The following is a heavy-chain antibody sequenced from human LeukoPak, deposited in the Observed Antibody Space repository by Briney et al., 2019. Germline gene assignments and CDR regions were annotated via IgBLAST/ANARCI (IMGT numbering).Heavy chain of an antibody. V-gene: IGHV1-2*02. CDR2: IIPNSGST. CDR3: ARMDDLGGMDV. D-gene: IGHD3-16*01. J-gene: IGHJ6*02. Sequence: QAXGXGXEWMGWIIPNSGSTNYAQKFQATVTMTRDTSIGTAYMELSRLRSDDTAVYYCARMDDLGGMDVWGQGTTVTVSS.